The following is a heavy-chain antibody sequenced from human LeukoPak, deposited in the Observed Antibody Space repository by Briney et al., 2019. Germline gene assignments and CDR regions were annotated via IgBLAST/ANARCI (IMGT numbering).Heavy chain of an antibody. CDR1: GFTFSIYG. CDR2: ISYDGSNK. J-gene: IGHJ3*02. Sequence: GGSLRLSCAASGFTFSIYGMHWVRQAPGKGLEWVAVISYDGSNKYYADSVKGRFTISRDNSKNTLYLQMNSLRAEDTAVYYCANRVVTENHAFDIWGQGTMVTVSS. CDR3: ANRVVTENHAFDI. V-gene: IGHV3-30*18. D-gene: IGHD2-21*02.